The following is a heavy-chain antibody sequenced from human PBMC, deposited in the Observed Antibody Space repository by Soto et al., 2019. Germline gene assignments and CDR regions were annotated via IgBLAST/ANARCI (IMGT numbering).Heavy chain of an antibody. J-gene: IGHJ4*02. CDR1: GGSFSGYY. D-gene: IGHD3-10*01. CDR3: ARGYGRNFDY. V-gene: IGHV4-34*01. CDR2: INHSGSN. Sequence: QVQLQQWGAGLLKPSETLSLTCAIYGGSFSGYYWSWLRQPPGKGLEWIGEINHSGSNNSNPYLKSRVNISAATSKNQFSLKLSSVPAADTAVDYCARGYGRNFDYGGQGTLVTVSS.